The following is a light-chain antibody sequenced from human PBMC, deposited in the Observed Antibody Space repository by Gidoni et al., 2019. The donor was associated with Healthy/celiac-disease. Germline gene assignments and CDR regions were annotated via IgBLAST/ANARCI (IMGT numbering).Light chain of an antibody. CDR2: EVS. CDR1: SSDVGGYNY. V-gene: IGLV2-14*01. CDR3: SSYAGSSTLAV. J-gene: IGLJ2*01. Sequence: QSALTQPPSVSGSPGQSITISCTGTSSDVGGYNYVSWYQQHPGKAPKLMIYEVSNRPSGVSNRFSGSKSGNTASLTISGLQAEDEADYYCSSYAGSSTLAVFGGGTKLTVL.